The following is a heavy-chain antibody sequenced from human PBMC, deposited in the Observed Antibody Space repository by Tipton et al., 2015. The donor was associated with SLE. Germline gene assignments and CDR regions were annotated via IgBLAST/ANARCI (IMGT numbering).Heavy chain of an antibody. CDR1: GGSISSGGYY. V-gene: IGHV4-39*01. J-gene: IGHJ4*02. D-gene: IGHD1-26*01. CDR2: INHSGST. CDR3: ARHYGSRYFDY. Sequence: TLSLTCTVSGGSISSGGYYWSWIRQHPGKGLEWIGEINHSGSTNYNPSLKSRVTISVDTSKNQFSLKLSSVTAADTAVYYCARHYGSRYFDYWGQGTLVTVSS.